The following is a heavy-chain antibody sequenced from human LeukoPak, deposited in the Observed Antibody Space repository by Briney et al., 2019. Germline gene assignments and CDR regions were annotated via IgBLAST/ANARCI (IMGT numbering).Heavy chain of an antibody. Sequence: PGGSLRLSCAASGFTFSNAWMSWVRQAPGKGLEWVGRIKSKTDGGTTDYAAPVKGRFTISRDDSKNTPYLQMNSLKTDDTALYYCTTELYYDNLTGYYWIGYWGQGTLVTVSS. D-gene: IGHD3-9*01. CDR1: GFTFSNAW. V-gene: IGHV3-15*01. J-gene: IGHJ4*02. CDR2: IKSKTDGGTT. CDR3: TTELYYDNLTGYYWIGY.